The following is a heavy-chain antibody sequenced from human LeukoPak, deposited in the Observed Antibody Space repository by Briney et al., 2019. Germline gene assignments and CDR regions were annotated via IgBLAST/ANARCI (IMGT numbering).Heavy chain of an antibody. V-gene: IGHV1-2*02. Sequence: ASVKVSCKASGYTFTGYYMHWVRQAPGQGLEWMGGINPNSGGTNSAQKFQGRVTMTRDTSISTAYMELSRLRSNDTAVYYCARADTVTTSPFDYWGQGTLLTVSS. CDR2: INPNSGGT. D-gene: IGHD4-11*01. CDR3: ARADTVTTSPFDY. CDR1: GYTFTGYY. J-gene: IGHJ4*02.